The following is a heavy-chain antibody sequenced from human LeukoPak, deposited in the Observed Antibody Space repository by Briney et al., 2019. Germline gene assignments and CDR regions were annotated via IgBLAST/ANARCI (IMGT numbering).Heavy chain of an antibody. CDR1: GYSISSGYY. J-gene: IGHJ4*02. Sequence: PSETLSLTCAVSGYSISSGYYWGWIRQPPGKGLEWSGSIDHSGSTYYNPSLKSRVTISVDTSKNQFSLKLSSVTAADTAVYYCARFRYYYDSSSGYYFDYWGQGSLVTASS. CDR3: ARFRYYYDSSSGYYFDY. V-gene: IGHV4-38-2*01. CDR2: IDHSGST. D-gene: IGHD3-22*01.